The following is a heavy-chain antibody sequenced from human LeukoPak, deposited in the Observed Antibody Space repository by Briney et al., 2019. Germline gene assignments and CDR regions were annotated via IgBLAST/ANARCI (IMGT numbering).Heavy chain of an antibody. V-gene: IGHV3-48*03. Sequence: SLRLSCAPSGFTPSSYEMNWVRQAPGKGLEWVSYISTTGSTMYYADSVKGRFTISRDNSENTLYLQMNSLRAEDTAVYYCAISRGGLRESDYWGQGTLVTVSS. CDR2: ISTTGSTM. CDR3: AISRGGLRESDY. CDR1: GFTPSSYE. D-gene: IGHD3-10*01. J-gene: IGHJ4*02.